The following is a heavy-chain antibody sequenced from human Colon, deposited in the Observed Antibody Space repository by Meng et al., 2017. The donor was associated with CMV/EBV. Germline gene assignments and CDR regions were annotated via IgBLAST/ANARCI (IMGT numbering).Heavy chain of an antibody. CDR3: ARPPSDRSGYYYLLPY. J-gene: IGHJ4*02. D-gene: IGHD6-25*01. CDR1: GFTLSNYW. Sequence: QVVESGGALVQPGGSLRLSCAASGFTLSNYWVHWVRQAPGKGLEWVSRINRYANLIDYAGSVRGRFTVSRANSKNTVYLEMNGLRGEDTAIYYCARPPSDRSGYYYLLPYWGQGTLVTVSS. CDR2: INRYANLI. V-gene: IGHV3-74*01.